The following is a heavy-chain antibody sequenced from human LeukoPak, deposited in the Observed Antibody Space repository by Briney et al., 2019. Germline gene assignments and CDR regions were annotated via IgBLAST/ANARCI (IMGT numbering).Heavy chain of an antibody. V-gene: IGHV4-39*01. J-gene: IGHJ4*02. Sequence: SETLSLTCTVSGGSISSSNYYWGWIRQPPGKGLEWIGSIYYSGSTYYNPSLKSRVTISVDTSKNQFSLKLSSVTAADTAVYYCAISGSGSYYKEEFDYWGQGALVTVSS. CDR1: GGSISSSNYY. D-gene: IGHD3-10*01. CDR3: AISGSGSYYKEEFDY. CDR2: IYYSGST.